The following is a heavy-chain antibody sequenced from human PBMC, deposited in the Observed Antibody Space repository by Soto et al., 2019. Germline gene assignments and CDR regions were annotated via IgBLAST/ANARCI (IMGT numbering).Heavy chain of an antibody. CDR1: GITFSSSW. J-gene: IGHJ6*02. V-gene: IGHV3-74*01. CDR2: INTDGSST. Sequence: GGSRRLSGAASGITFSSSWLHWVRHAPGKGLEWLSRINTDGSSTSYADSVKGRFTISTDNSKNTLYLQMNSLRAEDTTVYYCARAAAAPYYYSGMDVWGQGTMVTVSS. CDR3: ARAAAAPYYYSGMDV. D-gene: IGHD6-13*01.